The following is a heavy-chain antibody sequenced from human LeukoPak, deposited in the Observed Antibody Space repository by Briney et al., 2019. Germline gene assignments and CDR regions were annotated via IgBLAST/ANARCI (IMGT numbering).Heavy chain of an antibody. J-gene: IGHJ4*02. CDR2: IYYSGST. V-gene: IGHV4-59*12. Sequence: SETLSLTCTVSGGSISSYYWSWIRQPPGKGLEWIGYIYYSGSTNYNPSLKSRVTMSVDTSKNQFSLKLSSVTAADTAVYYCARGLDNTAMGFDYWGQGTLVTVSS. CDR1: GGSISSYY. D-gene: IGHD5-18*01. CDR3: ARGLDNTAMGFDY.